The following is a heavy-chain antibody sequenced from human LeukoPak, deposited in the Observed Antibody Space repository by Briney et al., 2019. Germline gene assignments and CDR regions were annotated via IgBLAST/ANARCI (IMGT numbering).Heavy chain of an antibody. CDR3: AKGHYMGSGWYGYYGMDV. J-gene: IGHJ6*02. Sequence: ASVKVSCKASGYTFTHYGISWVRQAPGQGLEWMGWISAYNGNTNYARNLQGRVTVTTDTSTSTAYMELRSLRSDDTAVYYCAKGHYMGSGWYGYYGMDVWGQGTTVTVSS. D-gene: IGHD6-19*01. CDR1: GYTFTHYG. CDR2: ISAYNGNT. V-gene: IGHV1-18*01.